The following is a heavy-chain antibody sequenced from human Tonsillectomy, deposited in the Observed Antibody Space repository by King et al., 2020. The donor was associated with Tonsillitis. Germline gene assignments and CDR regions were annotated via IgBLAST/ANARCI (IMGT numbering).Heavy chain of an antibody. CDR2: IDWDDDK. D-gene: IGHD6-19*01. Sequence: QVTLKESGPALVKPTQTLTLTCTFSGFSPSTTGMCVSWIRQPPGKALEWLSRIDWDDDKFYSTSLKTRLTISKDTSKNQVVLTVTNIDPVDTATYYCPRMPLKAVAGILSPGPWVPFDYWGQGTLVTVSS. CDR3: PRMPLKAVAGILSPGPWVPFDY. V-gene: IGHV2-70*04. J-gene: IGHJ4*02. CDR1: GFSPSTTGMC.